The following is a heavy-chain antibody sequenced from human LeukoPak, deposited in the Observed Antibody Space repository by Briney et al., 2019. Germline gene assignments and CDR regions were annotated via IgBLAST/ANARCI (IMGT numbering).Heavy chain of an antibody. D-gene: IGHD3-22*01. Sequence: PGGSLRLSCAASGFTFDDYAMHWVRQAPGKGLEWVSGISWNSGSIGYADSVKGRFTISRDNAKNSLYLQMNSLRAEDTALYYCAKDSYYDSSGLLDYWGQGTLVTVSS. CDR3: AKDSYYDSSGLLDY. CDR1: GFTFDDYA. CDR2: ISWNSGSI. J-gene: IGHJ4*02. V-gene: IGHV3-9*01.